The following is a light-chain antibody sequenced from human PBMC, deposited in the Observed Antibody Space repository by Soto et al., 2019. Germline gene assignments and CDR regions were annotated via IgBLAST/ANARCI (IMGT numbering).Light chain of an antibody. Sequence: VMTQAPATLSVSPGERATLSCRASQTINNNVAWYQLKDGQVPRLVIYGASTRATDIPARFSGSGSGTDFTLTISRLEPEDFAVYYCQQYGGSPRTFGQGTKVDIK. CDR2: GAS. CDR3: QQYGGSPRT. V-gene: IGKV3-20*01. J-gene: IGKJ1*01. CDR1: QTINNN.